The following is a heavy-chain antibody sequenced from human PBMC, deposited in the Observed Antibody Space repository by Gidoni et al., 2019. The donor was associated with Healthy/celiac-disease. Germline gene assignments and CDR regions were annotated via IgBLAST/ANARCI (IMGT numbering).Heavy chain of an antibody. J-gene: IGHJ6*02. V-gene: IGHV3-15*01. CDR2: IKSKTDGGTT. D-gene: IGHD3-9*01. CDR1: GVTCSNAW. Sequence: EVQLVESGGGLVKPGGSLRLSCAASGVTCSNAWMSWVRQAPGKGLEWVGRIKSKTDGGTTDYAAPVKGRFTISRDDSKNTLYLQMNSLKTEDTAVYYCTTDAHLLRYFDWFSYGMDVWGQGTTVTVSS. CDR3: TTDAHLLRYFDWFSYGMDV.